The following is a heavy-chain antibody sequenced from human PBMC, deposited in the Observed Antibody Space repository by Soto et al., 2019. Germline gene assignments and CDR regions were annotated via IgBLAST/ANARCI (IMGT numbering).Heavy chain of an antibody. J-gene: IGHJ4*02. CDR1: GFTFSRYD. V-gene: IGHV3-13*04. Sequence: EVQLVESGGGLVQPGGSLRLSCAASGFTFSRYDMHWVRQVIGKGLEWVSAIGTAGDTYYPGSVKGRFTISREDAKNSLYLPMNSLRAEDTAVYYCAGADRSCYYPFCGQGTLVTVSS. D-gene: IGHD3-22*01. CDR2: IGTAGDT. CDR3: AGADRSCYYPF.